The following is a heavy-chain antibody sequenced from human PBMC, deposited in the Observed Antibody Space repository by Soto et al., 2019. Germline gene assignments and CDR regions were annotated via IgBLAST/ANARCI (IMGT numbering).Heavy chain of an antibody. J-gene: IGHJ4*02. V-gene: IGHV4-34*01. CDR3: ARSSWFQSLRAALGY. Sequence: QMQLHQWGAGLLKPSETLSLTCDVSGASISGYYWTWIRQPPGKGLEWIGEIDHSGSTNYNPSLKSRVIISGDTSKSQFSLQLTSMTAADTAIYYCARSSWFQSLRAALGYWGQGTLVTVSS. CDR2: IDHSGST. D-gene: IGHD3-10*01. CDR1: GASISGYY.